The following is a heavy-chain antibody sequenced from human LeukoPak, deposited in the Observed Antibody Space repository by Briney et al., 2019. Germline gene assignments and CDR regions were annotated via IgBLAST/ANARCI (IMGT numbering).Heavy chain of an antibody. CDR3: AIEGGYSYGYLDY. D-gene: IGHD5-18*01. CDR2: IIPIFGTA. CDR1: GGTFSNYA. J-gene: IGHJ4*02. Sequence: SVKVSCKASGGTFSNYAISWVRQAPGQGLEWMGRIIPIFGTANYAQKFQGRVTITTDESTSTAYMELSSLRSEDTAVYYCAIEGGYSYGYLDYWGQGTLVTVSS. V-gene: IGHV1-69*05.